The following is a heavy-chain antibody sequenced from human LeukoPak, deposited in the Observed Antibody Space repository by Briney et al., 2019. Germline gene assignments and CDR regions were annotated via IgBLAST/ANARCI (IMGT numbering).Heavy chain of an antibody. CDR2: IYSSGKT. CDR3: ARHPWSENTYGLDY. V-gene: IGHV4-39*01. D-gene: IGHD5-18*01. CDR1: GGSISSSSYY. J-gene: IGHJ4*02. Sequence: SSETLSLTCTVSGGSISSSSYYWGWVRQPPGKGLEWIGSIYSSGKTYYNPSLRSRVTLSVDTSKNQFSLRLSSLTAADAAVYYCARHPWSENTYGLDYWGQGSLVAVSS.